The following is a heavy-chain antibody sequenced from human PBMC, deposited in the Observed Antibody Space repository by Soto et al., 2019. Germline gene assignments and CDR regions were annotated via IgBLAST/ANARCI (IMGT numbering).Heavy chain of an antibody. J-gene: IGHJ4*02. CDR2: ISSSYYI. CDR3: ARGDVVVLTATSNVDY. V-gene: IGHV3-21*01. CDR1: GFTFSSYT. D-gene: IGHD2-21*02. Sequence: GGSLRLSCAASGFTFSSYTMKWVRQAPGKGLEWVASISSSYYIKYADSVKGRFTISRDNAKNSLYLQMNSLRAEDTAVYYCARGDVVVLTATSNVDYWGRGTLVTVSS.